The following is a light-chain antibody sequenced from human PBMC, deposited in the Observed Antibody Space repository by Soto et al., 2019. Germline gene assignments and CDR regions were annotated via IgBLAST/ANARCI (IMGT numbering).Light chain of an antibody. CDR1: SSNIGAGYD. CDR3: QSYDSSVSKVV. J-gene: IGLJ2*01. V-gene: IGLV1-40*01. CDR2: GNS. Sequence: QSVLTQPPSVSGAPGQRVTISCTGSSSNIGAGYDVHWYQQLPGTAPKLLIYGNSNQPSGVPDRFSGSKSGTSASLAITGLQAEDEADYYCQSYDSSVSKVVFGGGTKVTVL.